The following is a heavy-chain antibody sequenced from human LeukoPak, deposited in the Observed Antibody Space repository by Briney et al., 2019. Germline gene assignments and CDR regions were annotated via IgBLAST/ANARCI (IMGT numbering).Heavy chain of an antibody. V-gene: IGHV4-30-2*01. Sequence: SQTLSVTCAEPGGSISSGASCWGWIRQPPRKGLEWIGYIVHSGSTYYKPFLKSRVPIPVDRSKNQFSLRLSSLTPADTPGIYCARTVCYGAGPTDCVVFDYWGQGTLVTVSS. J-gene: IGHJ4*02. D-gene: IGHD3-10*01. CDR2: IVHSGST. CDR1: GGSISSGASC. CDR3: ARTVCYGAGPTDCVVFDY.